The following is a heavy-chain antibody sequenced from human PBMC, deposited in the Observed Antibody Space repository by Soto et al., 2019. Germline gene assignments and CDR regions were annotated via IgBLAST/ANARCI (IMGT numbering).Heavy chain of an antibody. CDR2: IYYSGST. Sequence: PSEPLSLTCTVCGGSISSYYWSWIRQPPGKGLEWIGYIYYSGSTNYNPSLKSRVTISVDTSKNQFSLKLSSVTAADTAVYYCARVIDFGEYGTHYLHYWGRGPSATLS. D-gene: IGHD4-17*01. CDR3: ARVIDFGEYGTHYLHY. CDR1: GGSISSYY. J-gene: IGHJ4*02. V-gene: IGHV4-59*08.